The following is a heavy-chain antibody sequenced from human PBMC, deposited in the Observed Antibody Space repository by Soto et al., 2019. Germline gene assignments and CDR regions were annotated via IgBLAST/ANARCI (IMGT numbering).Heavy chain of an antibody. V-gene: IGHV3-48*03. Sequence: TGGSLRLSCTASGFTLSSYEMNWVRQAPGKGLEWVSYISSGGITIYYADSVKGRFTISRDNAENSLYLQVISLRAEDTAVYYCARGGTSMIVAKNFDYWGQGTLVTVSS. J-gene: IGHJ4*02. CDR2: ISSGGITI. CDR3: ARGGTSMIVAKNFDY. CDR1: GFTLSSYE. D-gene: IGHD3-22*01.